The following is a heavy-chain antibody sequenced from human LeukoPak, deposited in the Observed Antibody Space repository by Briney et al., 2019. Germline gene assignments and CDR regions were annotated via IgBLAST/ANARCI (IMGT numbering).Heavy chain of an antibody. CDR2: INSDGGGA. V-gene: IGHV3-74*01. Sequence: RXGPXXXLVWISRINSDGGGAIYADSVKGRFTVSRDNAKNTLYLQMNRLRAEDTAVYYCARDVPHNWFDTWGQGTLVTVSS. J-gene: IGHJ5*02. CDR3: ARDVPHNWFDT.